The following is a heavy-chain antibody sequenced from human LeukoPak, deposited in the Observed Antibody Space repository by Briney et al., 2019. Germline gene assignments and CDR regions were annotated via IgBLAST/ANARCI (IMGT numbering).Heavy chain of an antibody. D-gene: IGHD2-2*01. CDR1: GFTFSDYY. J-gene: IGHJ4*02. Sequence: GGSLRLSCAASGFTFSDYYMSWIRQAPGKGLEWVSYISSSGSTIYYADSVKGRFTLSRDNAKNSLYLQMNSLRAEDTAVYYWVTDRQYQLLSPPYYWFQATLATVS. CDR3: VTDRQYQLLSPPYY. V-gene: IGHV3-11*01. CDR2: ISSSGSTI.